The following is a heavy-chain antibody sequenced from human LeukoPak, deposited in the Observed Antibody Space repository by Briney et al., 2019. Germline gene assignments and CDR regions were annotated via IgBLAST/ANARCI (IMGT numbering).Heavy chain of an antibody. Sequence: PGGSLRLSCAASGFTFSSYAMHWVRQAPGKGLEWVAVISYDGSNKYYAGSVRGRFTISRDNSNNTLYLQMNSLRAEDTAVYYCARVHYMDVWGKGTTVTISS. CDR3: ARVHYMDV. J-gene: IGHJ6*03. CDR2: ISYDGSNK. CDR1: GFTFSSYA. V-gene: IGHV3-30*04.